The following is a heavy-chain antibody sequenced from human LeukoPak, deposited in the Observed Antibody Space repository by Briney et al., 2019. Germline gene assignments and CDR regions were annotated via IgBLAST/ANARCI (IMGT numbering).Heavy chain of an antibody. V-gene: IGHV3-11*04. CDR1: GFTFSDYY. CDR2: ISSSGSTI. D-gene: IGHD4-17*01. J-gene: IGHJ4*02. Sequence: GGSLRLSCAASGFTFSDYYMTWIRQAPGKGLEWVSSISSSGSTIYYADSVKGRFTISRDSAENSLYLQMNSLRAEDTAVCYCARDRTTVTIFDYWGQGTLVTVSS. CDR3: ARDRTTVTIFDY.